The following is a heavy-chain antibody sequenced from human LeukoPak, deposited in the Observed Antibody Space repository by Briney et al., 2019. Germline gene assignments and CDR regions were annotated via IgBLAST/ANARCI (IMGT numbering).Heavy chain of an antibody. CDR3: ARGRGGDGYNWLCYFDY. CDR1: GFTFSSYA. Sequence: GGSLRLSCAASGFTFSSYAMHWVRQAPGKGLEWVAVISYDGSNKHYADSVKGRFTISRDNSKNTLYLQMNSLRSEDTAVYYCARGRGGDGYNWLCYFDYWGQGTLVTVSS. D-gene: IGHD5-24*01. V-gene: IGHV3-30-3*01. J-gene: IGHJ4*02. CDR2: ISYDGSNK.